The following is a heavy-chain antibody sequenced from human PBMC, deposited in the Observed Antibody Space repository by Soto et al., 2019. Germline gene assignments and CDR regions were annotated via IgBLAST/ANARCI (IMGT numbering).Heavy chain of an antibody. CDR2: ISYDGSNK. Sequence: QVQLVESGGGVVQPGRSLRLSCAASGFTFSSYAMHWVRQAPGKGLEWVAVISYDGSNKYYADSVKGRFTISRDNSKNTLYLEMNSLRAEDTAVYYCARDPGAGYHDYGGGYYYYGMDVWGQGATVTVSS. CDR3: ARDPGAGYHDYGGGYYYYGMDV. D-gene: IGHD4-17*01. V-gene: IGHV3-30-3*01. CDR1: GFTFSSYA. J-gene: IGHJ6*02.